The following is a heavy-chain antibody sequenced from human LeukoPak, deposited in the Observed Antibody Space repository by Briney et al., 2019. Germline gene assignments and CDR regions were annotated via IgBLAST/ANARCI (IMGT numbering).Heavy chain of an antibody. CDR1: GFTFSSYG. D-gene: IGHD3-22*01. CDR3: AKDRSYYDSSGYWYYFDY. CDR2: ISYDGSNK. V-gene: IGHV3-30*18. Sequence: PGGSLRLSCAASGFTFSSYGMHWVRQAPGKGLEWVAVISYDGSNKYYADSVKGRFTISRDSSKNTLYLQMNSLRAEDTAVYYCAKDRSYYDSSGYWYYFDYWGQGTLVTVSS. J-gene: IGHJ4*02.